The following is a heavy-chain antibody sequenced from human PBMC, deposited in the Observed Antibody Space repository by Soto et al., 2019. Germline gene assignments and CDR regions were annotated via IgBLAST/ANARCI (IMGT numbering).Heavy chain of an antibody. J-gene: IGHJ4*02. CDR1: GDSINDYF. D-gene: IGHD5-12*01. Sequence: SETLSLTCTVSGDSINDYFWGWIRQPAGKGLEWIGRIHTSGNTDYNPSLKSRVTISIDTSKNQYSLKVTSITAADTAVYYCERERREEIGDGYDLDYWGQGTLVT. CDR3: ERERREEIGDGYDLDY. V-gene: IGHV4-4*07. CDR2: IHTSGNT.